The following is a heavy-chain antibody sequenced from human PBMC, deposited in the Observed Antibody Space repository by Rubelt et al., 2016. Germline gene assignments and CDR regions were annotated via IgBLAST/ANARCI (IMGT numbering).Heavy chain of an antibody. Sequence: VQLVESGGGVVQPGRSLRLSCAASGFTFSSYAMHWVRQAPGKGLEWVSYISSSSSTIYYAVFVRGRFTISRDKAKNSLYLQMNSLRAEDTAVYYCARDNWNYENWFDPWGQGTLVTVSS. CDR1: GFTFSSYA. CDR3: ARDNWNYENWFDP. J-gene: IGHJ5*02. D-gene: IGHD1-7*01. CDR2: ISSSSSTI. V-gene: IGHV3-48*01.